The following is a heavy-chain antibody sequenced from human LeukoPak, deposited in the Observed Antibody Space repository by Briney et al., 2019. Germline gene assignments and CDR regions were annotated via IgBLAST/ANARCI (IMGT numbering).Heavy chain of an antibody. V-gene: IGHV3-74*01. CDR3: AREPDSRDHYYYMDV. CDR1: GFTFSSYW. J-gene: IGHJ6*03. CDR2: INPDGSTT. Sequence: GGSLRLSCAASGFTFSSYWMHWVRQAPGKGLVWVSRINPDGSTTSYADSVKGRFTISRDSAKNTLYLQMNSLRAEDTAVYYCAREPDSRDHYYYMDVWGKGTTVTVSS. D-gene: IGHD3-3*01.